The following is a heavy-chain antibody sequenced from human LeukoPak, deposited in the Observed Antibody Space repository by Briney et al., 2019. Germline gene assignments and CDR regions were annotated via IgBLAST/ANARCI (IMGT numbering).Heavy chain of an antibody. CDR3: ARVSSSSWYPYYFDY. D-gene: IGHD6-13*01. J-gene: IGHJ4*02. Sequence: SETLSLTCAVYGGSFSGYYWRWIRQPPGKGLEWIGEINHSGSTNYNPSLKSRVTISVDTSKNQFSLKLSSVTAADTAVYYCARVSSSSWYPYYFDYWGQGTLVTVSS. CDR1: GGSFSGYY. CDR2: INHSGST. V-gene: IGHV4-34*01.